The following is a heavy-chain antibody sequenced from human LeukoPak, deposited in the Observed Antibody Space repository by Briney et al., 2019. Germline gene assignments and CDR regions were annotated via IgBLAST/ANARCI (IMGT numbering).Heavy chain of an antibody. J-gene: IGHJ4*02. V-gene: IGHV3-21*01. D-gene: IGHD3-22*01. CDR3: TRDVASSTYHFESSGLLDY. Sequence: GGSLRLSCAASGFTFSSYSMNWVRQVPGKGLEWVSSISSSSSYIYYADSVKGRFTISRDNAEKSLYLQMDSLRGEDTAVYYCTRDVASSTYHFESSGLLDYWGQGTLVTVSS. CDR1: GFTFSSYS. CDR2: ISSSSSYI.